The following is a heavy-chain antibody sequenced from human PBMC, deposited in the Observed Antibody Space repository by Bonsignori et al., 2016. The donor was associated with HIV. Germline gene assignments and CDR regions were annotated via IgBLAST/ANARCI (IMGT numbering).Heavy chain of an antibody. D-gene: IGHD5-24*01. J-gene: IGHJ4*02. CDR1: GGSFSGHY. CDR2: SPIVMESP. CDR3: TRGSEIIWLQFY. Sequence: QVQLQQWGPGLLKPSETLSLSCAVKGGSFSGHYSSWIRQSPGKGLEWIGHSPIVMESPRYNASLKSRVTMSIDTSKNQFSLKLNSVTAADTGVYYCTRGSEIIWLQFYWGQGSWSPSPQ. V-gene: IGHV4-34*02.